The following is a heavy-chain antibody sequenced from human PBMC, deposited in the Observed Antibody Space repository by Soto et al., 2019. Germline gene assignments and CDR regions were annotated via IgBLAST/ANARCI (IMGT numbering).Heavy chain of an antibody. Sequence: EVQLLESGGGLVQPGGSLRLSCAATGFTFSSYAMSWVRQAPGKGLEWVSAISDNGGSTYYADSVKGRFSSSRDNSKNTLYLQMDSLRAEDTAVYYCAEGKRRLTIFGSDVWGKGTTVTVSS. CDR1: GFTFSSYA. V-gene: IGHV3-23*01. CDR3: AEGKRRLTIFGSDV. J-gene: IGHJ6*04. D-gene: IGHD3-3*01. CDR2: ISDNGGST.